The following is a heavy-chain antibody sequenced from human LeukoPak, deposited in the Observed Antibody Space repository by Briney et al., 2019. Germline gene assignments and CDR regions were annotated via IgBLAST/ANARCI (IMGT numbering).Heavy chain of an antibody. CDR3: ARVTYCGGDCFAFDI. V-gene: IGHV3-21*01. CDR2: ISSSSSYI. CDR1: GFTFGDFA. D-gene: IGHD2-21*02. J-gene: IGHJ3*02. Sequence: GGSLRLSCTTSGFTFGDFAINWVRQAPGKGLEWVSSISSSSSYIYYADSVKGRFTISRDNAKNSLYLQMNSLRAEDTAVYYCARVTYCGGDCFAFDIWGQGTMVTVSS.